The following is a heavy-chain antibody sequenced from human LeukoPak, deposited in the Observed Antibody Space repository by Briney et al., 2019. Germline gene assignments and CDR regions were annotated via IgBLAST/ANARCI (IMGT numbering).Heavy chain of an antibody. CDR3: AKDLGSSWYGYYYGMDV. CDR2: ISYDGSNK. V-gene: IGHV3-30*18. D-gene: IGHD6-13*01. CDR1: GFTFSSYG. J-gene: IGHJ6*02. Sequence: SGGSLRLSCAASGFTFSSYGMHWVRQAPGKGLEWVAVISYDGSNKYYADSVKGRFTISRDNSKNTLYLQMSSLRAEDTAVYYCAKDLGSSWYGYYYGMDVWGQGTTVTVSS.